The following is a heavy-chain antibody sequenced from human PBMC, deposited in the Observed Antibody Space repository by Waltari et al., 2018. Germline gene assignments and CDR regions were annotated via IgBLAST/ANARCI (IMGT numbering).Heavy chain of an antibody. J-gene: IGHJ4*02. V-gene: IGHV3-23*01. D-gene: IGHD2-15*01. Sequence: EVQVLESGGGLVQPGGSLRLSCAASGFTISTYGMTWVRQAPGKGVEWVSHITAAGDAFYAGSVKGRFTISRDNSKNTLYLQMNSLRVEDTALYYCASRMVGRNYDYWGQGTLVTVSS. CDR3: ASRMVGRNYDY. CDR2: ITAAGDA. CDR1: GFTISTYG.